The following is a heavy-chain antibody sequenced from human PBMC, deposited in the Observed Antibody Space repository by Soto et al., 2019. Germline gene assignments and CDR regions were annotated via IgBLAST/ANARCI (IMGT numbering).Heavy chain of an antibody. Sequence: QLQLQESGPGLVKPSETLSLTCTVSGGSISSGNYYWDWIRQPPGKGLEWIGSRYYSGSIYYNPSLKSRVTISVDTAHNLFSLKLSSVTAADTAVYYCARGALGYCASTSCYGFDYWGQGTLVTVSS. CDR2: RYYSGSI. CDR1: GGSISSGNYY. V-gene: IGHV4-39*01. D-gene: IGHD2-2*01. J-gene: IGHJ4*02. CDR3: ARGALGYCASTSCYGFDY.